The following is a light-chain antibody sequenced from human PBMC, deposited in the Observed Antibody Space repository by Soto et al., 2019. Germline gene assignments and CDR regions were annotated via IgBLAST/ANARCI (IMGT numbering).Light chain of an antibody. V-gene: IGKV1-8*01. CDR1: QGISSY. CDR2: AAS. CDR3: QHYYGTSPIT. J-gene: IGKJ5*01. Sequence: AIRMTQSPSSFSASTGDRVTITCRASQGISSYLAWYQQKPGKAPKLLIYAASTLQSGVPSRFSGSGSGTDFTLTISCLQSEDFAVYYCQHYYGTSPITFGQGTRLEIK.